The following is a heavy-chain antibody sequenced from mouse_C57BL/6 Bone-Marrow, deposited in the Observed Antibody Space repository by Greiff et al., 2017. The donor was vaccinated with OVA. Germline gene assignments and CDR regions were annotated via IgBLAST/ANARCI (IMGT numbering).Heavy chain of an antibody. Sequence: EVKLMESGGDLVKPGGSLKLSCAASGFTFSSYGMSWVRQTPDKRLEWVATISSGGSYTYYPDSVKGRFTISRDNAKNTLYLQMSSLKSEDTAMYYCARQYGYDGSWFAYWGQGTLVTVSA. J-gene: IGHJ3*01. D-gene: IGHD2-2*01. CDR2: ISSGGSYT. V-gene: IGHV5-6*01. CDR1: GFTFSSYG. CDR3: ARQYGYDGSWFAY.